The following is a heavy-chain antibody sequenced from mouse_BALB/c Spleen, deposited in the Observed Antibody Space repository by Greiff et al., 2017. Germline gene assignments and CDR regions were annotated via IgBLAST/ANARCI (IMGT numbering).Heavy chain of an antibody. V-gene: IGHV5-6*01. J-gene: IGHJ1*01. CDR3: ARHYYGSRGYFDV. Sequence: EVKLMESGGDLVKPGGSLKLSCAASGFTFSSYGMSWVRQTPDKRLEWVATISSGGSYTYYPDSVKGRFTISRDNAKNTLYLQMSSLKSEDTAMYYCARHYYGSRGYFDVWGAGTTVTVSS. CDR1: GFTFSSYG. D-gene: IGHD1-1*01. CDR2: ISSGGSYT.